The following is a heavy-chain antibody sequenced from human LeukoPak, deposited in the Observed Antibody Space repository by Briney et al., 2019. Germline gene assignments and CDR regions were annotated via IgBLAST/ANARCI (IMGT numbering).Heavy chain of an antibody. CDR2: IIPIFGTA. CDR3: ARSSPWYCSSTSCYTHFDY. V-gene: IGHV1-69*01. CDR1: GGTFSSYA. D-gene: IGHD2-2*02. Sequence: SVQVSCKASGGTFSSYAISWVRQAPGQGLEWMGGIIPIFGTANYAQKFQGRVTITADESTSTAYMELSSLRSEDTAVYYCARSSPWYCSSTSCYTHFDYWAREPWSPSPQ. J-gene: IGHJ4*02.